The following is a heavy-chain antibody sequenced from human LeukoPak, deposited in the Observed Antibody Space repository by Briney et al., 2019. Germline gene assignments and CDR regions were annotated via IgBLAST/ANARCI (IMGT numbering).Heavy chain of an antibody. Sequence: GRSLRLSCAASGFTFSSYGMHWVRQAPGKGLEWVAVIWYDGSNKYYADSVKGRFTISRDNSKNTLYLQMNSLRAEDTAVYYCARSLEYSSGWYTYYFDYGGQGTLVTVSS. CDR1: GFTFSSYG. D-gene: IGHD6-19*01. CDR2: IWYDGSNK. CDR3: ARSLEYSSGWYTYYFDY. V-gene: IGHV3-33*01. J-gene: IGHJ4*02.